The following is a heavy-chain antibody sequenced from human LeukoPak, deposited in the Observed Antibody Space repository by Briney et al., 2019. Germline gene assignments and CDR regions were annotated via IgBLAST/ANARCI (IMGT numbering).Heavy chain of an antibody. CDR3: ARESNYGSGSYYSSDP. CDR2: ISSSSSTI. Sequence: PGGSLRLSCAASGFTFSSYSMNWVRQAPGKGLEWVSYISSSSSTIYYADSVKGRFTISRDNAKNSLYLQMNSLRAEDTAVYYCARESNYGSGSYYSSDPWGQGTLVTVSS. D-gene: IGHD3-10*01. CDR1: GFTFSSYS. V-gene: IGHV3-48*01. J-gene: IGHJ5*02.